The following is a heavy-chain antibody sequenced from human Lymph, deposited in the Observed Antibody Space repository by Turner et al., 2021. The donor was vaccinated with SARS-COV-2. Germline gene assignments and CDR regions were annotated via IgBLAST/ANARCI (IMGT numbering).Heavy chain of an antibody. CDR1: EFPFDNYS. V-gene: IGHV3-21*01. D-gene: IGHD6-13*01. CDR2: ISRGSANV. J-gene: IGHJ4*02. CDR3: ARGRGSWYAGDY. Sequence: EVQLVESGGGLVKPGGSLRLSCAASEFPFDNYSMNWVRQAPGKGLEGGFSISRGSANVFYAESVKGRVTISKDNAKKSLYLQMNSLKVEDTAVYYCARGRGSWYAGDYWGQGALVTVSS.